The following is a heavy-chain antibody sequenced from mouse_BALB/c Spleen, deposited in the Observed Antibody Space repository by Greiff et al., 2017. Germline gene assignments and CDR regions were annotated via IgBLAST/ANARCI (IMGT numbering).Heavy chain of an antibody. CDR1: GYTFTDYA. V-gene: IGHV1S137*01. J-gene: IGHJ1*01. D-gene: IGHD1-1*02. Sequence: QVQLQQSGAELVRPGVSVKISCKGSGYTFTDYAMHWVKQSHAKSLEWIGVISTYYGDASYNQKFKGKATMTVDKSSSTAYMELARLTSEDSAIYYCARNKEGSLDVWGAGTTVTVSS. CDR2: ISTYYGDA. CDR3: ARNKEGSLDV.